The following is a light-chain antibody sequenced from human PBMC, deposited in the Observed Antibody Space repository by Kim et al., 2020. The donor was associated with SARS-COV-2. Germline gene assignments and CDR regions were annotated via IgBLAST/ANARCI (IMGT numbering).Light chain of an antibody. V-gene: IGLV3-19*01. CDR1: SLTNYY. CDR2: DKN. CDR3: KSRDSSAQRYV. Sequence: SSELTQDPALSVTLGHTVTITCQGDSLTNYYASWYQQRPGQAPVLVIYDKNSRPSGITYRFSGSSSGNTASLTITGALAEDEADDYCKSRDSSAQRYVFGSDTKVSGL. J-gene: IGLJ1*01.